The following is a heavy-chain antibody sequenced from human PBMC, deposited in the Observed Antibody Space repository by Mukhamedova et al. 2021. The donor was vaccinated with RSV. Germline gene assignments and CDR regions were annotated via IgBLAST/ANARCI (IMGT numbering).Heavy chain of an antibody. D-gene: IGHD1-26*01. CDR2: SGST. CDR3: ARGLRVGATPLFDY. V-gene: IGHV4-61*02. J-gene: IGHJ4*02. Sequence: SGSTNYNPSLNSRVTISVDTSKNQFSLKLSSVTAADTAVYYCARGLRVGATPLFDYWGQGTLVTVSS.